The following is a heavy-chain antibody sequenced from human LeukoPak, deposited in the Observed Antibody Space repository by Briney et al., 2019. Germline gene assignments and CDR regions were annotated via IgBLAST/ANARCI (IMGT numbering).Heavy chain of an antibody. D-gene: IGHD6-19*01. Sequence: GRSLRLSCAASGFTFSSCGMHWVRQAPGKGLEWVAVISYDGSNKYYADSVKGWFTISRDNSKNTLFLEMNSLRAEDTAVYYCAKALTSGWYLDAFNIWGQGTMVTVSS. J-gene: IGHJ3*02. CDR1: GFTFSSCG. CDR3: AKALTSGWYLDAFNI. V-gene: IGHV3-30*18. CDR2: ISYDGSNK.